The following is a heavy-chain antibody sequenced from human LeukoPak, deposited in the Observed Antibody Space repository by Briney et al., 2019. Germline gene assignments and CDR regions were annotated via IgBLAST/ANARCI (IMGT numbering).Heavy chain of an antibody. CDR2: INPNSGDT. CDR1: GYTFNAYY. J-gene: IGHJ2*01. V-gene: IGHV1-2*02. Sequence: ASVKVSCKASGYTFNAYYLHWVRQAPGQGLEWMGWINPNSGDTKYAQKFQGRVTMTGDTSNSTAYMELSRLRFDDTAVYYCAILRLSTGLWWFFDLWGRGTLVTVSS. D-gene: IGHD2-8*02. CDR3: AILRLSTGLWWFFDL.